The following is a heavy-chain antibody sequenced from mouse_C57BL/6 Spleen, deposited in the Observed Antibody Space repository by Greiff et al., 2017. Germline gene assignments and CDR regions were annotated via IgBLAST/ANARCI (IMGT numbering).Heavy chain of an antibody. CDR3: AREGAATYAMDY. CDR2: INPSNGGT. J-gene: IGHJ4*01. CDR1: GYTFTSHW. Sequence: QVQLQQPGTELVKPGASVKLSCKASGYTFTSHWMHWVKQRPGQGLEWIGNINPSNGGTNYNEKFKSKATLTVDKSSSTAYMQLSSLTSEDSAVYYCAREGAATYAMDYWGQGTSVTVSS. V-gene: IGHV1-53*01.